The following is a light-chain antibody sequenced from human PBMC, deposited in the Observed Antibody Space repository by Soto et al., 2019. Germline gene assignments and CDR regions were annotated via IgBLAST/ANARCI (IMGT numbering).Light chain of an antibody. CDR2: EGS. CDR1: SSDVGSYNL. V-gene: IGLV2-23*01. Sequence: QSALTQPASVSGSPGQSITISCTGTSSDVGSYNLVSWYQQHPGKAPKLMIYEGSKRPSGVSNRFSGSKSGNTASLTISGLQAGDEADYYCCSYAGSRVFGGGTKLTAL. CDR3: CSYAGSRV. J-gene: IGLJ3*02.